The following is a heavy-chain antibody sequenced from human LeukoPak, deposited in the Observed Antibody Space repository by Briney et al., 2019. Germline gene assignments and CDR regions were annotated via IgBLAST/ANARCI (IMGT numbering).Heavy chain of an antibody. D-gene: IGHD2-2*01. V-gene: IGHV3-48*01. CDR1: GFTFSSYS. CDR3: ARDGLGYCSSTSCSWFDP. CDR2: ISSSSSTI. J-gene: IGHJ5*02. Sequence: GGSLRLSCAASGFTFSSYSMNWVRQAPGKGLEWVSYISSSSSTIYYADSVKGRFTISRDNAKNSLYLQMNSLRAEDTAVYYCARDGLGYCSSTSCSWFDPWGQGTLVTVSS.